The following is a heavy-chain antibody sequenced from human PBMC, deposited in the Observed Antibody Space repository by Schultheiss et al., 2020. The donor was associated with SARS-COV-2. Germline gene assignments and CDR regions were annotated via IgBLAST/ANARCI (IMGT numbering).Heavy chain of an antibody. J-gene: IGHJ5*02. CDR1: GFTFSDYY. CDR3: ARVSGYGWRFDP. Sequence: GGSLRLSCAASGFTFSDYYMSWIRQAPGKGLEWVSYISSSSSYIYYADSVKGRFTISRDNAKNSLYLQMNSLRAEDTAVYYCARVSGYGWRFDPWGQGTLVTVSS. CDR2: ISSSSSYI. D-gene: IGHD5-12*01. V-gene: IGHV3-11*06.